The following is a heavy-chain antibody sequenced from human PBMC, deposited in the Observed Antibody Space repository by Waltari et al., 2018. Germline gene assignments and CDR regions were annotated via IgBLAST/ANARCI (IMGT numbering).Heavy chain of an antibody. CDR2: VHHSGKT. D-gene: IGHD2-2*01. CDR3: AGDRAIGLFFDY. CDR1: GDSISGNYW. J-gene: IGHJ4*02. V-gene: IGHV4-4*02. Sequence: QVQLQESGQGLVKPSGTLSLTCAVSGDSISGNYWWSWGRQSPEKGLEWIGQVHHSGKTHYNPSLQSRVTISLDKPKNQFSLTLNSVTAADTAVYYCAGDRAIGLFFDYWGRGTLVTVSS.